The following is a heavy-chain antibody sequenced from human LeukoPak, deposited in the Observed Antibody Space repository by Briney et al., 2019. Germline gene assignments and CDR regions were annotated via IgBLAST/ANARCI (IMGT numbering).Heavy chain of an antibody. D-gene: IGHD6-6*01. CDR1: GYTFTNYG. V-gene: IGHV1-18*01. J-gene: IGHJ4*02. CDR3: ARELEYSSSGRDY. CDR2: ISAYNGNT. Sequence: GASVKVSCKASGYTFTNYGFSWVRQAPGQGLEWMGWISAYNGNTKYAQKLQGRVTMTRDTSISTAYMELSRLRSDDTAVYYCARELEYSSSGRDYWGQGTLVTVSS.